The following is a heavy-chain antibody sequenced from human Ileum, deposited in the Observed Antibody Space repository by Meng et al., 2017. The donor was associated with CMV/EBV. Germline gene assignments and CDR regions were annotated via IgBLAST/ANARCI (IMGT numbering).Heavy chain of an antibody. CDR1: GFTFSSYA. D-gene: IGHD3-10*01. Sequence: GESLKISCAASGFTFSSYAMTWVRQAPGKGLEWVAYISGGGLPKYYADSMKGRITISRDNAKNSLYLQIDNVGVDDTAVYYCAKGKSYFFEYWGPGARVT. CDR2: ISGGGLPK. V-gene: IGHV3-23*01. CDR3: AKGKSYFFEY. J-gene: IGHJ4*02.